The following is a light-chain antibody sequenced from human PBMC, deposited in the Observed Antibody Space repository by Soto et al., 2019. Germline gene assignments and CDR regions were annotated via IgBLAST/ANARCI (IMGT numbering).Light chain of an antibody. CDR1: SSDVGGYNY. Sequence: QSALTQPASVSGSPGQSITISCTGTSSDVGGYNYVSWYQQHPGKAPKLMIYEVSNRPSGVSNRFSGSKSGNTASLTISGLQADDEDDYYCSSYTSSTLYVFGTGTKLTVL. CDR2: EVS. CDR3: SSYTSSTLYV. V-gene: IGLV2-14*01. J-gene: IGLJ1*01.